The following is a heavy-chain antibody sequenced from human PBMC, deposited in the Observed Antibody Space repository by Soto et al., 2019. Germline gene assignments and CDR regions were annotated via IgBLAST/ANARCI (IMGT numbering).Heavy chain of an antibody. J-gene: IGHJ5*02. CDR3: ATHVFAPGGRWFGP. CDR1: GGSVSSGSYY. Sequence: SETLSLTCTVSGGSVSSGSYYWSWIRQPPGKGLEWIGYIYYSGNTNYNPSLKSRITISLDTSKNQFFLSLTSVTAADTALYFCATHVFAPGGRWFGPWGPGLLVTVSS. D-gene: IGHD2-15*01. CDR2: IYYSGNT. V-gene: IGHV4-61*01.